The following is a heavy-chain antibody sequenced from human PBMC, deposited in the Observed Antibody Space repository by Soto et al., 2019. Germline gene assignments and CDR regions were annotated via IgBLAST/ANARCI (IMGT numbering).Heavy chain of an antibody. CDR3: ARLSERRYLDY. Sequence: SETLSLTCTVSGDSISSPSYYWGWIRQPPGRGLEWIGNIYYTGSTYTNPSLKRRVIISVDTSKKQVSLKLTSATAADTAVYYCARLSERRYLDYWGQGALVTVSS. J-gene: IGHJ4*02. CDR2: IYYTGST. V-gene: IGHV4-39*01. CDR1: GDSISSPSYY.